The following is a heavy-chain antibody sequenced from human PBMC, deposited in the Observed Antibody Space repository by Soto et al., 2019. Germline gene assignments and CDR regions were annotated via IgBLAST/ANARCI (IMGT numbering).Heavy chain of an antibody. CDR2: INAGNGNT. Sequence: ALVKVSCRASGYTFTSYYMNWVRQAPGQRLEWMGWINAGNGNTKYSQKFQGRVTITRDTSASTAYMELSSLRSEDTAVYYCASSAPELSWFYWGQGTLVTVSS. CDR3: ASSAPELSWFY. D-gene: IGHD3-16*02. CDR1: GYTFTSYY. J-gene: IGHJ4*02. V-gene: IGHV1-3*01.